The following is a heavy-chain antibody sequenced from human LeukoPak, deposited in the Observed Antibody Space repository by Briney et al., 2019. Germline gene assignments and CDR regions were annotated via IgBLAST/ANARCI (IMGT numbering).Heavy chain of an antibody. V-gene: IGHV4-34*01. CDR3: ARGRIVVVPAAILPYGMDV. D-gene: IGHD2-2*01. Sequence: SETLSLTCAVYGGSFSGYYWSWIRQPPGKGLEWIGEINHSGRTNYNPSLKSRVTISVDTSKNQFSLKLSSVTAADTAVYYCARGRIVVVPAAILPYGMDVWGQGTTVTVSS. CDR2: INHSGRT. J-gene: IGHJ6*02. CDR1: GGSFSGYY.